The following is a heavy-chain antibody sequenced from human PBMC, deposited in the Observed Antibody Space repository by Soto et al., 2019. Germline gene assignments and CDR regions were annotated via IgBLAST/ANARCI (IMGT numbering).Heavy chain of an antibody. CDR3: ARDKYYDSSGYISPFGMDV. D-gene: IGHD3-22*01. Sequence: QPGGSLRLSCAASGFTFSSYWMHWVRQAPGKGLVWVSRINSDGSSTSYADSVKGRFTISRDNAKNTLYLQMNSLRAEDTAVYYCARDKYYDSSGYISPFGMDVWGQGTTVTVSS. CDR2: INSDGSST. J-gene: IGHJ6*02. CDR1: GFTFSSYW. V-gene: IGHV3-74*01.